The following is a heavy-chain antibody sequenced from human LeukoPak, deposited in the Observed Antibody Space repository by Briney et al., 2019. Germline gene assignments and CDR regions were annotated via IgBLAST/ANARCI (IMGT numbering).Heavy chain of an antibody. CDR3: ARYGGIAAAPLDY. Sequence: SETLSLTCTVSGGSISSYYWSWIRQPPGKGLEWIGYIYYSGSTNYNPSLKSRVTISVDTSKNQSSLKLSSVTAADTAVYYCARYGGIAAAPLDYWGQGTLVTVSS. J-gene: IGHJ4*02. V-gene: IGHV4-59*01. D-gene: IGHD6-13*01. CDR1: GGSISSYY. CDR2: IYYSGST.